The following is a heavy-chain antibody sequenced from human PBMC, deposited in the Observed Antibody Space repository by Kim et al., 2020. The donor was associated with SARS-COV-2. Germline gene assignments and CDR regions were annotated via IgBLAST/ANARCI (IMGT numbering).Heavy chain of an antibody. Sequence: SVKVSCKASGGTFSSYAISWVRQAPGQGLEWMGGIIPIFGTASYAQKFQGRVTITADESTSTAYMELSSLRSEDTAVYYCACSGKVVTAILYFDYWGQGTLVTVSS. CDR3: ACSGKVVTAILYFDY. J-gene: IGHJ4*02. CDR2: IIPIFGTA. D-gene: IGHD2-21*02. V-gene: IGHV1-69*13. CDR1: GGTFSSYA.